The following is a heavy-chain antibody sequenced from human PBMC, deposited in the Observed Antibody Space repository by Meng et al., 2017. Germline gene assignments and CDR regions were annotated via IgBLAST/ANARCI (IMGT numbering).Heavy chain of an antibody. V-gene: IGHV4-34*01. J-gene: IGHJ4*02. CDR3: ARASPYDRGGYFDY. CDR2: SNHSGST. Sequence: HGPLQQGCAGLLRPSVTLPPTSAVAGVSFCGYYLSWLRQPPGKGLEWIGESNHSGSTNSNPSLKSRVTISVDTSKNQFSLKLSSVTAADTAVYYCARASPYDRGGYFDYWGQGTLVTVSS. D-gene: IGHD3-22*01. CDR1: GVSFCGYY.